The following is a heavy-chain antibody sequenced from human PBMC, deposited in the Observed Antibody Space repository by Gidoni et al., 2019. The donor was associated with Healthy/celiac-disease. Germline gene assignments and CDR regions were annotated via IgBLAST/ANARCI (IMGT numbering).Heavy chain of an antibody. Sequence: QVQLVQSGAEVKKPGSSVKVSCKASGGTFSSYAISWVRQAPGQGLEWMGGIIPICGTANYAQKFQGRVTITADEATSTAYMELSSLRSEDTAVYYCARDRSYSKTHRQYDYWGQGTLVTVSS. J-gene: IGHJ4*02. V-gene: IGHV1-69*01. CDR1: GGTFSSYA. D-gene: IGHD4-4*01. CDR2: IIPICGTA. CDR3: ARDRSYSKTHRQYDY.